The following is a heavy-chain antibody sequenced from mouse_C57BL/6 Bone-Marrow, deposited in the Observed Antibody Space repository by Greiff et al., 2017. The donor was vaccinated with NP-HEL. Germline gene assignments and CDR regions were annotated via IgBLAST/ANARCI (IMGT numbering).Heavy chain of an antibody. CDR3: ASLYGSSPYYAMDY. D-gene: IGHD1-1*01. Sequence: ESGPGLVKPSQSLSLTCSVTGYSITSGYYWNWIRQFPGNKLEWMGYISYDGSNNYNHSLKNRISITRDTSKNQFFLKLNSVTTEDTATYYCASLYGSSPYYAMDYWGQGASVTVSS. V-gene: IGHV3-6*01. CDR1: GYSITSGYY. CDR2: ISYDGSN. J-gene: IGHJ4*01.